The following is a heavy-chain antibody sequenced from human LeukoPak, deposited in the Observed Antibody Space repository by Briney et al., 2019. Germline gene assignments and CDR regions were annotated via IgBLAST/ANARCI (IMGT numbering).Heavy chain of an antibody. CDR1: GFTFSSYA. Sequence: PGGSLRLSCAASGFTFSSYAMSWVRQAPGEGLEWVSAISGSGGSTYYADSVKGRFTISRGNSKNTLYLQMNSLRAEDTAVYYCAKGSPSLYYYDSSGYSAYWGQGTLVTVSS. V-gene: IGHV3-23*01. J-gene: IGHJ4*02. CDR3: AKGSPSLYYYDSSGYSAY. CDR2: ISGSGGST. D-gene: IGHD3-22*01.